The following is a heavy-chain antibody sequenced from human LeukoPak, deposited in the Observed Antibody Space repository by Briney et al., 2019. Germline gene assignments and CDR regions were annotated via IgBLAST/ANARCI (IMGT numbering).Heavy chain of an antibody. J-gene: IGHJ3*02. Sequence: SVKVSCEASGGTFSSYTISWVRQAPGQGLEWMGRIIPILGIANYSQKFQGGVTITADKSTSTAYMELSSLRSEDTAVYYCARGYCSSTSCYLGYAFDIWGQGTMVTVSS. CDR1: GGTFSSYT. V-gene: IGHV1-69*02. CDR2: IIPILGIA. D-gene: IGHD2-2*01. CDR3: ARGYCSSTSCYLGYAFDI.